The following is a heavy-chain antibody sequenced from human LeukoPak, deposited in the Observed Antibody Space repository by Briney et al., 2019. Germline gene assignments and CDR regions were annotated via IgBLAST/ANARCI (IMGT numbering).Heavy chain of an antibody. CDR3: VGSLWGYQFDY. CDR2: IYNTGAT. J-gene: IGHJ4*02. V-gene: IGHV3-66*02. Sequence: GGSLRLSCAASGFNISRNCMSWVRQAPGKGLGWVSVIYNTGATYFAGSVRGRFNISRDISKNTVYLQMTSLRAEDTAVYYCVGSLWGYQFDYWGQGILVTVSS. D-gene: IGHD3-16*01. CDR1: GFNISRNC.